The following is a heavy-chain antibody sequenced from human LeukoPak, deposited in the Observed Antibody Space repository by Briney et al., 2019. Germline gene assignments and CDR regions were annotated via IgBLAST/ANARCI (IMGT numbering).Heavy chain of an antibody. CDR3: ARCTSYDILTGYFPPYYYYGMDV. CDR1: GYTFNSYG. D-gene: IGHD3-9*01. V-gene: IGHV1-18*01. Sequence: ASVKVSCKASGYTFNSYGISWVRQAPGQGLEWMGWISAYNGNTNYAQKLQGRVTMTTDTSTSTAYMELRSLRSDDTAVYYCARCTSYDILTGYFPPYYYYGMDVWGQGTTVTVSS. CDR2: ISAYNGNT. J-gene: IGHJ6*02.